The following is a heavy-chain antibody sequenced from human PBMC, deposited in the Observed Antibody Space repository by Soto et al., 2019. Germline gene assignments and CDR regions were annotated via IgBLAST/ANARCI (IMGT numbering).Heavy chain of an antibody. Sequence: QVQLVESGGGVVQPGRSLRLSCAASGFTFSSYGMHWVRQAPGKGLEWVAVISYDGSNKYYADSVKGRFTISRDNSKNTLYLQMNSLRAEDTAVYYCAKDRRAAWAAFDIWGQWTMVTVSS. CDR3: AKDRRAAWAAFDI. CDR1: GFTFSSYG. J-gene: IGHJ3*02. CDR2: ISYDGSNK. D-gene: IGHD1-26*01. V-gene: IGHV3-30*18.